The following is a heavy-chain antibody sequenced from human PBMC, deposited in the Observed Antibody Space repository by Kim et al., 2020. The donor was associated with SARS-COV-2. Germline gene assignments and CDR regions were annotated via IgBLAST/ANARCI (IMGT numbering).Heavy chain of an antibody. V-gene: IGHV3-9*01. J-gene: IGHJ6*02. D-gene: IGHD6-19*01. Sequence: GGSLRLSCAASGFTFDDYAMHWVRQAPGKGLEWVSGISWNSGSIGYADSVKGRFTISRDNAKNSLYLQMNSLRAEDTALYYCAKDGPIGSGGLDVWGQGTTVTVSS. CDR1: GFTFDDYA. CDR2: ISWNSGSI. CDR3: AKDGPIGSGGLDV.